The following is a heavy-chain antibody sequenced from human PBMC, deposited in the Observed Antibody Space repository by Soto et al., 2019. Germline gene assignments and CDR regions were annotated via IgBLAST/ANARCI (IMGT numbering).Heavy chain of an antibody. CDR2: INPLTGGT. CDR1: GYPFTDYY. J-gene: IGHJ6*03. CDR3: ARGTNARLVYDYFYMDV. Sequence: QVQLVQSGAEVRKPGASVKVSCKASGYPFTDYYIQWVRQAPGQGLEWLGWINPLTGGTKFAPKMQDWVTMTRDTSITTAYMEMTRLTSDDTAVDYCARGTNARLVYDYFYMDVWGKGTSVSVSS. V-gene: IGHV1-2*04.